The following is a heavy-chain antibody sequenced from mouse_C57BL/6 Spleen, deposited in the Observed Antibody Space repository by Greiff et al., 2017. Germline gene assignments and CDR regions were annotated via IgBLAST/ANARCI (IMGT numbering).Heavy chain of an antibody. Sequence: VQLQQSGPVLVKPGASVKMSCKASGYTFTDYYMNWVKQSHGKSLEWIGVINPYNGGTSYNQKFKGKATLTVDKSSSTAYLELNSLTSKDSAVYYCARGNDGGYFYAMDYWGQGTSVTVSS. J-gene: IGHJ4*01. CDR2: INPYNGGT. CDR1: GYTFTDYY. D-gene: IGHD2-3*01. CDR3: ARGNDGGYFYAMDY. V-gene: IGHV1-19*01.